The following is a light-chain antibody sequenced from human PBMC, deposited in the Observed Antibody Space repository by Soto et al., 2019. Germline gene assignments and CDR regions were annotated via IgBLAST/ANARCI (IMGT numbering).Light chain of an antibody. CDR2: GAS. CDR3: QQYVSWT. V-gene: IGKV3-20*01. J-gene: IGKJ1*01. Sequence: EIVLTQSPGTLSLSPGERATLSCRASQSISSNYLAWYQQKPGQAPRLLIYGASSRATGIPDRFSGSGSGTDFTLTISRVEPEDSAIYYCQQYVSWTFGQGTKVEI. CDR1: QSISSNY.